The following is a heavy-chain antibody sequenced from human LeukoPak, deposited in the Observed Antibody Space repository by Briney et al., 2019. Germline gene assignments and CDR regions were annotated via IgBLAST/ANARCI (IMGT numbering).Heavy chain of an antibody. Sequence: TGRSLRLSCAASGFTFDDYAMHWVRQAPGKSLEWVSGISWNSGSIGYADSVKGRFTISRDNAKNSLYLQMNSLRAEDMALYYCATLGGDFDYWGQGTLVTVSS. CDR2: ISWNSGSI. D-gene: IGHD3-16*01. CDR1: GFTFDDYA. CDR3: ATLGGDFDY. V-gene: IGHV3-9*03. J-gene: IGHJ4*02.